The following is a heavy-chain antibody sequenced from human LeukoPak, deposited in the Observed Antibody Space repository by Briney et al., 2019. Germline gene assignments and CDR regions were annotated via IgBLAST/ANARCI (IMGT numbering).Heavy chain of an antibody. CDR2: IRYDGSNK. V-gene: IGHV3-30*02. J-gene: IGHJ4*02. D-gene: IGHD3-3*01. CDR3: AKVTPTTVFEAYYFDY. CDR1: GFTFISYG. Sequence: SGGSLRLSGAAPGFTFISYGMHWVRQAPGKGLDWVAFIRYDGSNKYYADSVKGRFTISRDNSKNTLYLQMNSLRAEDTAVYYCAKVTPTTVFEAYYFDYWGQGTLVTVSS.